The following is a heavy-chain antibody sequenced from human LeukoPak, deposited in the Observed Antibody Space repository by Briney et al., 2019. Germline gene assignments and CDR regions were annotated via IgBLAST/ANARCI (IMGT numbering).Heavy chain of an antibody. CDR1: GFTFSSYG. D-gene: IGHD3-22*01. Sequence: GGSLRLSCAASGFTFSSYGMSWVRQAPGKGLEWVAAISESGASTYYAASVKGRFTISRDNSENTLYLQMHGLRAGDTAIYYCVSHSYDDSAPDSWGQGTLVAVSS. CDR3: VSHSYDDSAPDS. J-gene: IGHJ5*01. CDR2: ISESGAST. V-gene: IGHV3-23*01.